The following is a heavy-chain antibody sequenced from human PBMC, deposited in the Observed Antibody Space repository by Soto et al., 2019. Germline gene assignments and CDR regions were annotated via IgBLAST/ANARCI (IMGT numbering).Heavy chain of an antibody. CDR1: GFTFSSYG. V-gene: IGHV3-33*01. D-gene: IGHD1-20*01. CDR3: AREDNPLNYYYGMDV. J-gene: IGHJ6*02. CDR2: IWYDGSNK. Sequence: QVQLVESGGGVVQPGRSLRLSCAASGFTFSSYGMHWVRQAPGKGLEWVAVIWYDGSNKYYADSVKGRFTISRDNSKNTLYLQRNSLRAEDTAVYYCAREDNPLNYYYGMDVWGQGTTVTVSS.